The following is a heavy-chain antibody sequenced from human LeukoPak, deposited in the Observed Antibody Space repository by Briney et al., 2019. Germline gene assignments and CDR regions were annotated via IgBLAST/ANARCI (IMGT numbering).Heavy chain of an antibody. V-gene: IGHV4-38-2*02. J-gene: IGHJ4*02. CDR3: ARDSSGYHDY. CDR2: IYHSGSA. Sequence: SETLSLTCTVSGYSINSGYYWAWIRQPPGKGLEWIGSIYHSGSAYYNPSLKSRVTISVDTSKNQFSLKLSSVTAADTAVYFCARDSSGYHDYWGQGTLVTVSS. D-gene: IGHD3-22*01. CDR1: GYSINSGYY.